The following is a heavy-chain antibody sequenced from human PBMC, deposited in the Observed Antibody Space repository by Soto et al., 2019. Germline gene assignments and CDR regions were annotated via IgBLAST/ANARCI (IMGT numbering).Heavy chain of an antibody. V-gene: IGHV3-7*01. CDR3: AREVTTVTTYPLDY. D-gene: IGHD4-17*01. CDR1: GFTFSSYW. CDR2: IKQDGSEK. J-gene: IGHJ4*02. Sequence: GGSLRLSCAASGFTFSSYWMSWVRQAPGKGLEWVANIKQDGSEKYYVDSVKGRFTISRDNAKNSLYLQMNSLRAEDTAVYYCAREVTTVTTYPLDYWGQGTLVTVSS.